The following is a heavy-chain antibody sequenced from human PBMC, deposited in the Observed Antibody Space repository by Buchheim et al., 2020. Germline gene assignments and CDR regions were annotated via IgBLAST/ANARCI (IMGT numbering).Heavy chain of an antibody. CDR3: AKYSSGSYYYDYGMDV. Sequence: EVQLLESGGGLVQPGGSLRLSCAASGFTFSSYAMSWVRQAPGKGLEWVSAISGSGGSTYYADSVKGRFTISRDHSNNTLYLQMNSLRAEDTAVYYCAKYSSGSYYYDYGMDVWGQGTT. CDR1: GFTFSSYA. D-gene: IGHD6-19*01. V-gene: IGHV3-23*01. CDR2: ISGSGGST. J-gene: IGHJ6*02.